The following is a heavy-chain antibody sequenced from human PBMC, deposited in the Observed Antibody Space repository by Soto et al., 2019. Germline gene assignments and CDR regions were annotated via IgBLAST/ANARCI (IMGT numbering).Heavy chain of an antibody. CDR1: GFTFSNFG. D-gene: IGHD6-13*01. J-gene: IGHJ6*02. Sequence: QVQLLESGGGVVQPGRSLRLSCAASGFTFSNFGIHWVRQAPGKGLAWVVFMSDDGRKEFYADSVKGRFTISRDDSKRKVYLQMNNLRPEDTALYYYATGHLHSSTWSGFKLSFYAMDVWGQGTTVTVSS. CDR2: MSDDGRKE. V-gene: IGHV3-30*03. CDR3: ATGHLHSSTWSGFKLSFYAMDV.